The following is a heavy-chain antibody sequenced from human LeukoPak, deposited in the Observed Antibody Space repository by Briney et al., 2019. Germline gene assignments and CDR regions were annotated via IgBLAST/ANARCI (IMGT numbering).Heavy chain of an antibody. V-gene: IGHV1-18*01. CDR2: ISAYNGNT. CDR1: GYTFTSYG. Sequence: ASVKVSCKASGYTFTSYGISWVRQAPGQGLEWMGWISAYNGNTNYAQELQGRVTMTTDTSTSTAYMELRSLRSDDTAVYYCARVFRLKGLVDYWGQGTLVTVSS. CDR3: ARVFRLKGLVDY. D-gene: IGHD2/OR15-2a*01. J-gene: IGHJ4*02.